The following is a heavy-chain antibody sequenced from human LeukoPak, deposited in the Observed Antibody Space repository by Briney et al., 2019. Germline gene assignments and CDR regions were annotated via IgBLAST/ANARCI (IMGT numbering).Heavy chain of an antibody. D-gene: IGHD2-2*01. CDR1: GYTFTNYG. Sequence: ASVKASCKASGYTFTNYGVSWVRQAPGQGLEWIGWINAYNGDTHYAQNLQGRLTMTTDTSTSTAFMELRSLRPDDTAVYYCARWGLVAPGTYYYYYMDVWGRGTTVTVSS. CDR2: INAYNGDT. CDR3: ARWGLVAPGTYYYYYMDV. J-gene: IGHJ6*03. V-gene: IGHV1-18*01.